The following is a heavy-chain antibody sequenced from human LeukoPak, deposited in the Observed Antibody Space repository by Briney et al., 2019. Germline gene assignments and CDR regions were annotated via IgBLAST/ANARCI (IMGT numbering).Heavy chain of an antibody. CDR1: GYTFTGYY. Sequence: ASVKVSCKASGYTFTGYYMHWVRQAPGQGLEWMGWINPNSGGTNYAQKFQGRVTMTRDMSTSTVYMELSSLRSEDTAVYYCAREGGYSGYDPYYYYYYYMDVWGKGTTVTVSS. CDR3: AREGGYSGYDPYYYYYYYMDV. CDR2: INPNSGGT. J-gene: IGHJ6*03. V-gene: IGHV1-2*02. D-gene: IGHD5-12*01.